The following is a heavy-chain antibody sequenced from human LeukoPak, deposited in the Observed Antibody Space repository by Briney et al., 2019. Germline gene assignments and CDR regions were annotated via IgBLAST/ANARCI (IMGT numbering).Heavy chain of an antibody. CDR1: GYTFTSYG. J-gene: IGHJ4*02. CDR3: ATQGRANSGYDHGLGY. CDR2: ISAYNGNT. Sequence: ASVKVSCKASGYTFTSYGISWVRQAPGQGLEWMGWISAYNGNTNYAQKLQGRVTMTTDTSTSTAYMELRSLRSDDTAVYYCATQGRANSGYDHGLGYWGQGTLVTVSS. V-gene: IGHV1-18*01. D-gene: IGHD5-12*01.